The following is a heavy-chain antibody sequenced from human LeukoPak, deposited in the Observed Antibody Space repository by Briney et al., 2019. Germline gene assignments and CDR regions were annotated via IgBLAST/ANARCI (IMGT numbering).Heavy chain of an antibody. CDR2: ISWNGGST. Sequence: GGFLRLSCAASGFTFDDYAMLWVRQAQGKGLEWVSLISWNGGSTYYADSVKGRFTISRDNSKNCLYLQMNGLRPEDTALYYCAKAQNWAFDYWGQGTLVTVSS. CDR1: GFTFDDYA. J-gene: IGHJ4*02. D-gene: IGHD7-27*01. V-gene: IGHV3-43D*04. CDR3: AKAQNWAFDY.